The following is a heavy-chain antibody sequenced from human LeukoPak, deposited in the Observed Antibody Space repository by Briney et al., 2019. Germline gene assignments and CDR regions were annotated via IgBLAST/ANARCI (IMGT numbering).Heavy chain of an antibody. CDR3: ARGGDGYNRNYYGMDV. V-gene: IGHV1-3*01. CDR2: INAGNGNT. D-gene: IGHD5-24*01. J-gene: IGHJ6*02. CDR1: GYTFTSYA. Sequence: ASVKVSCKASGYTFTSYAMHWVRQAPGQRLEWMGWINAGNGNTKYSQKFQGRVTITRDTSASTAYMELSSLRSEDTAVYYCARGGDGYNRNYYGMDVWGQGTTVTVSS.